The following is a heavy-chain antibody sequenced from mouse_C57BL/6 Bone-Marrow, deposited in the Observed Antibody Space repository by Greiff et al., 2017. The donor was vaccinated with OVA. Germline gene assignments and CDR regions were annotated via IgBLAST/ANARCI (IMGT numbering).Heavy chain of an antibody. CDR1: GYTFTDYY. Sequence: EVKLQQSGPELVKPGASVKISCKASGYTFTDYYMNWVKQSHGKSLEWIGDINPNNGGTSYNQKFKGKATLTVDKSSSTAYMELRSLTSEDSAVYYCAREDRYYGSSLYAMDYWGQGTSVTVSS. J-gene: IGHJ4*01. CDR3: AREDRYYGSSLYAMDY. D-gene: IGHD1-1*01. V-gene: IGHV1-26*01. CDR2: INPNNGGT.